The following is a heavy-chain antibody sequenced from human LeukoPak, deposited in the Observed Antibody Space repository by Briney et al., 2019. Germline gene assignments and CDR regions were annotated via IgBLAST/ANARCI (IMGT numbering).Heavy chain of an antibody. CDR1: GFTFSSYA. J-gene: IGHJ4*02. CDR3: AKDRAAAGTFEY. Sequence: GGSLRLSCAASGFTFSSYAMSWVRQAPGKGLEWVSAISCSGGSTYYADSVKGRFTISRDNSKNKLYLQMNSLRAEDTAVYYCAKDRAAAGTFEYWAQGTLVPVSS. V-gene: IGHV3-23*01. D-gene: IGHD6-13*01. CDR2: ISCSGGST.